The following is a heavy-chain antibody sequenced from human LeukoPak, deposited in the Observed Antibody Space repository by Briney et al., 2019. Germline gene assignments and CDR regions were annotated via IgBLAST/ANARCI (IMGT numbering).Heavy chain of an antibody. D-gene: IGHD4-17*01. CDR3: GRDPNGDYIGAFDM. CDR1: GFTFSSYG. CDR2: IRSSGGGT. V-gene: IGHV3-23*01. J-gene: IGHJ3*02. Sequence: GGSLRLSCAASGFTFSSYGMHWVRQAPGKGLEWVSAIRSSGGGTHYADSVKDRFTISRDNSRNTLYLQMNSLRAKDTAVYYCGRDPNGDYIGAFDMWGQGTVVSVSS.